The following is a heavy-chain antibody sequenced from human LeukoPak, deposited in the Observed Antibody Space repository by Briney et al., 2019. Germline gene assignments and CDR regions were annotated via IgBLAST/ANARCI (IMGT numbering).Heavy chain of an antibody. D-gene: IGHD2-2*01. Sequence: ASVKVSCKASGYTFISYGINWVRQAPGQGLEWMGWITTYNGYTNYAQKLQGRVTMTTDTSTSTAYMELRSLRSDDTAVYYCAREVRCSSTSCYYYYGMDVWGQGTTVTVSS. J-gene: IGHJ6*02. CDR2: ITTYNGYT. CDR1: GYTFISYG. CDR3: AREVRCSSTSCYYYYGMDV. V-gene: IGHV1-18*01.